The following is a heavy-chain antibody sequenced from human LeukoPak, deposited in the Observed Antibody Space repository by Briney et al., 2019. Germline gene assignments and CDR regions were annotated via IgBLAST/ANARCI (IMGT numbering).Heavy chain of an antibody. CDR1: GFTFDDYA. CDR3: AKGFYGSSWYQGLFDY. J-gene: IGHJ4*02. V-gene: IGHV3-9*03. D-gene: IGHD6-13*01. CDR2: ISWNSGSI. Sequence: GGSLRLSCAASGFTFDDYAMHWVRQAPGKGLEWVSGISWNSGSIGYADSVKGRFTISRDNAKNSLYLQMSSLRAEDMALYYCAKGFYGSSWYQGLFDYWGQGTLVTVSS.